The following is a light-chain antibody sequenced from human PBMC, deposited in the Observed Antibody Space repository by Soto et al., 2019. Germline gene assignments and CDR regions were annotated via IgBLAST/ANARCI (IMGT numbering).Light chain of an antibody. J-gene: IGLJ1*01. CDR2: EVS. CDR3: NSYTGSSTYV. CDR1: SSDVGSYNR. V-gene: IGLV2-18*02. Sequence: QSGLTQPPSVSGSPGQSVAISCTGTSSDVGSYNRVSWYQQPPGAAPKLMIYEVSNRPSGVPDRFSGSKSGNTASLTISGLQAEDEADYYCNSYTGSSTYVFGTGTQLTVL.